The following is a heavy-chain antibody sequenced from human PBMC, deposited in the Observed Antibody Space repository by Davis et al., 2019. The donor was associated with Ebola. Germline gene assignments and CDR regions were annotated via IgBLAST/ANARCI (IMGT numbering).Heavy chain of an antibody. Sequence: MPSETLSLTCTVSGGSISGHSWSWIRQPPGKGLEWIGNIFSSGTTYYNPSLKSRVTISLDTSRNQFSLRLTSVTVADTAVYFCASPVSSGWFYSDYWSQGTLVTVSS. CDR2: IFSSGTT. CDR3: ASPVSSGWFYSDY. V-gene: IGHV4-4*09. J-gene: IGHJ4*02. D-gene: IGHD6-19*01. CDR1: GGSISGHS.